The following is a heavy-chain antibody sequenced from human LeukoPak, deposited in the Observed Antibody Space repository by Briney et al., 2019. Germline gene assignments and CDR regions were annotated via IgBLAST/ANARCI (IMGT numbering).Heavy chain of an antibody. CDR3: ASPRPLGYYYGSGSYRDPFDY. Sequence: VASVKVFCKASGGTFSSYAISWGRQAPGQGLEWMGGIIPIFGTANYAQKFQGRVTITADKSTSTAYMELSSLRSEDTAVYYCASPRPLGYYYGSGSYRDPFDYWGQGTLVTVSS. V-gene: IGHV1-69*06. CDR1: GGTFSSYA. CDR2: IIPIFGTA. D-gene: IGHD3-10*01. J-gene: IGHJ4*02.